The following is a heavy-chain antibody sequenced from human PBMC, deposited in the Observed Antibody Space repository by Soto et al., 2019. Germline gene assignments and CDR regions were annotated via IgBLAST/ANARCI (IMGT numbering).Heavy chain of an antibody. J-gene: IGHJ4*02. CDR1: GGSISSGGYS. V-gene: IGHV4-30-2*05. Sequence: PSETLSLTCAVSGGSISSGGYSWSWIRQPPGKGLEWIGYIYDSGSTYYNPSLKSRVTISIDTSKNQFSLKLSSVTAADTAVYYCARNRPNYYQSSAYFIDYWGRGTLVTVSS. D-gene: IGHD3-22*01. CDR3: ARNRPNYYQSSAYFIDY. CDR2: IYDSGST.